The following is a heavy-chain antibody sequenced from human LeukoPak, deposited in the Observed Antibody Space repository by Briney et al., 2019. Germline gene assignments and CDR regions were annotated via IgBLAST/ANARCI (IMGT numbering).Heavy chain of an antibody. D-gene: IGHD6-13*01. Sequence: PGGSLRLSCTPSGFTFSGYAMHCVRQAPGKGVEWVASISSSSSYIYYADSVKGRFTISRDNAKNSLYLQMNSLRAEDTAVYYCARDSSGLIAAAGKDWFDPWGQGTLVTVSS. J-gene: IGHJ5*02. CDR3: ARDSSGLIAAAGKDWFDP. V-gene: IGHV3-21*01. CDR1: GFTFSGYA. CDR2: ISSSSSYI.